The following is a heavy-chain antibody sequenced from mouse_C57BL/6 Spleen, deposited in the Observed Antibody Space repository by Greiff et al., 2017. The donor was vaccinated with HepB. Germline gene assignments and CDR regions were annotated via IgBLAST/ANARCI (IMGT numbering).Heavy chain of an antibody. V-gene: IGHV5-9*01. Sequence: DVMLVESGGGLVKPGGSLKLSCAASGFTFSSYTMSWVRQTPEKRLEWVATISGGGGNTYYPDSVKGRFTISRDNAKNTLYLQMISLRSEDTALYYCARQVYYYGSSWDYWGQGTTLTVSS. J-gene: IGHJ2*01. CDR2: ISGGGGNT. D-gene: IGHD1-1*01. CDR1: GFTFSSYT. CDR3: ARQVYYYGSSWDY.